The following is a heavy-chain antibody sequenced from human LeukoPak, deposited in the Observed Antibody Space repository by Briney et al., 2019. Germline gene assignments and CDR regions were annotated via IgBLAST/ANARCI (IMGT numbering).Heavy chain of an antibody. J-gene: IGHJ4*02. Sequence: ASVKVSCKASGYTFTSYAMNWVRQAPGQGLEWMGGIIPIFGTANYAQKFQGRVTITADKSTSTAYMELSSLRPEDTAVYYCARSVCTNGVCYTLDYWGQGTLVTVSS. CDR1: GYTFTSYA. CDR3: ARSVCTNGVCYTLDY. D-gene: IGHD2-8*01. V-gene: IGHV1-69*06. CDR2: IIPIFGTA.